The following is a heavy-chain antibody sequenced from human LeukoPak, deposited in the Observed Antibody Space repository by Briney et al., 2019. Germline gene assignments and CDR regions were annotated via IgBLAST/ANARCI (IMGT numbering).Heavy chain of an antibody. CDR1: GFTFSSYA. V-gene: IGHV3-23*01. CDR3: AKDLGGEGGSGFPGY. CDR2: ISGSYDST. D-gene: IGHD3-10*01. J-gene: IGHJ4*02. Sequence: GGSLRLSCAASGFTFSSYAMSWVRQAPGKGLEWVSAISGSYDSTYYADSVKGRFTISRDNSKNTLYLQMNSLRADDTAVYYCAKDLGGEGGSGFPGYWGQGTLVTVSS.